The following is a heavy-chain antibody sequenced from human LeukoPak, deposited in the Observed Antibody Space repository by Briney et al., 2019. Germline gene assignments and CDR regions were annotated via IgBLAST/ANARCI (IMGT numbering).Heavy chain of an antibody. J-gene: IGHJ5*02. D-gene: IGHD2-15*01. CDR2: IIPIFGTA. V-gene: IGHV1-69*05. Sequence: SVKVPCKASGGTFSSYAISWVRQAPGQGLEWMGGIIPIFGTANYAQKFQGRVTITTDESTSTAYMELSSLRSEDTAVYYCARDSREGYCSGGSCYRGRQDENWFDPWGQGTLVTVSS. CDR1: GGTFSSYA. CDR3: ARDSREGYCSGGSCYRGRQDENWFDP.